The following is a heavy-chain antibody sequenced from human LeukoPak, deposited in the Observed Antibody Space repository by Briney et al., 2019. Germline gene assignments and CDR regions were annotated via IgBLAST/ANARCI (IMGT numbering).Heavy chain of an antibody. V-gene: IGHV3-30*02. CDR3: AKGLSSGWYFQH. D-gene: IGHD6-19*01. CDR1: GFTFSSYA. Sequence: GGSLRLSCAASGFTFSSYAMSWVRQAPGKGLGGVAFIRYDGSNKYYADSVKGRFTISRDNSKNTLYLQMNSLRAEDTAVYYCAKGLSSGWYFQHWGQGTLVTVSS. CDR2: IRYDGSNK. J-gene: IGHJ1*01.